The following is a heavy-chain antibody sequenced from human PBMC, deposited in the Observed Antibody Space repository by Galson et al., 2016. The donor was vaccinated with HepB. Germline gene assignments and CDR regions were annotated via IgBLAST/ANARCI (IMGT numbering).Heavy chain of an antibody. CDR2: ISRSAHEI. J-gene: IGHJ4*02. Sequence: SLRLSCAASGFIFSSYWMHWVRQAPGKGLEWIAYISRSAHEIYYADSLKGRFAISRDDAKNSLSLQLSSLRVDDTAVYYCARGKYGSGWMVDYWGQGTQVTVSS. CDR1: GFIFSSYW. V-gene: IGHV3-21*05. D-gene: IGHD6-19*01. CDR3: ARGKYGSGWMVDY.